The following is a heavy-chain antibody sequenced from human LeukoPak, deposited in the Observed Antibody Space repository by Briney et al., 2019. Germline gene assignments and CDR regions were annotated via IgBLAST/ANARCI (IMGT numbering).Heavy chain of an antibody. J-gene: IGHJ4*02. CDR3: AHRYGDY. Sequence: GGSLRLSCAASGFTFSSYAMSWVRQAPGKGLEWVSTISGTGGSTYFADSVKGRFSISRDNSENTLYLQMNSLRADDTAVYYCAHRYGDYWGQGTRVTVSS. D-gene: IGHD4-17*01. CDR1: GFTFSSYA. V-gene: IGHV3-23*01. CDR2: ISGTGGST.